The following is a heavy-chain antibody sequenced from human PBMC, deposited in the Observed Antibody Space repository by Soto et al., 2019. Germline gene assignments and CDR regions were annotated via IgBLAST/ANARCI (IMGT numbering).Heavy chain of an antibody. J-gene: IGHJ5*02. CDR2: ISAYNGNT. Sequence: VQLVQSGAEVKKPGASVKVSCKASGYTFTSYGISWVRQAPGQGLEWMGWISAYNGNTNYAQKLQGRVTMTTDTSTSTAYMELRSLRSDDTAVYYCARDNSLGIAAAGTSDGWFDPWGQGTLVTVSS. CDR3: ARDNSLGIAAAGTSDGWFDP. CDR1: GYTFTSYG. D-gene: IGHD6-13*01. V-gene: IGHV1-18*01.